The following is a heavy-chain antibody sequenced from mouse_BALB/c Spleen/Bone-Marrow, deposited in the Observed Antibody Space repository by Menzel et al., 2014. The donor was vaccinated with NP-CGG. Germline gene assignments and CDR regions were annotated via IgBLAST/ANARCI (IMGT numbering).Heavy chain of an antibody. Sequence: VQLQQSGPELVKPGASVKVSCKASGYAFXNYNMNWVKQSHGKSLEWIGYIDPYSGGTNYNQKFRGKATLTVDKSSSTAYMHLNSLTSEDSAVYYCSRGVLAYFDYWGQGTTLTASS. CDR3: SRGVLAYFDY. D-gene: IGHD2-14*01. CDR1: GYAFXNYN. V-gene: IGHV1S135*01. J-gene: IGHJ2*01. CDR2: IDPYSGGT.